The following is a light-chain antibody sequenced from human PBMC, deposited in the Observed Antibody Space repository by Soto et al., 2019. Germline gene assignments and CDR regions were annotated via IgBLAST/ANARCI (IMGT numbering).Light chain of an antibody. J-gene: IGKJ4*01. Sequence: DIQLTQSPSTLSASVGDRVTITCRASQSISSWLAWYQQKPRKAPKLLIFDASILQTGVPSRFSGSGAGTEFTLSISRLQTDDFATYYCQQYGSFSPITFGGGTKVDIK. CDR1: QSISSW. V-gene: IGKV1-5*01. CDR3: QQYGSFSPIT. CDR2: DAS.